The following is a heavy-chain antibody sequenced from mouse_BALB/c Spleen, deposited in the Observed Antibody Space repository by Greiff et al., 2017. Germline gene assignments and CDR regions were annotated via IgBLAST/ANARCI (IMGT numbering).Heavy chain of an antibody. CDR1: GYTFTSYY. V-gene: IGHV1S81*02. Sequence: QVQLQQSGAELVKPGASVKLSCKASGYTFTSYYMYWVKQRPGQGLEWIGEINPSNGGTNFNEKFKSKATLTVDKSSSTAYMQLSSLTSEDSAVYYCTRLRRGSYWYFDVWAQGPRSPSPQ. CDR3: TRLRRGSYWYFDV. CDR2: INPSNGGT. J-gene: IGHJ1*01. D-gene: IGHD2-12*01.